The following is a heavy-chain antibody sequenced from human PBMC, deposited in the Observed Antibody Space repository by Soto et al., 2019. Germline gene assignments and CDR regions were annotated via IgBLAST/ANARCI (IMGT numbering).Heavy chain of an antibody. CDR1: GGSFSSGDYY. CDR3: ARALGCAYYYYYGMDV. V-gene: IGHV4-30-4*01. D-gene: IGHD6-19*01. J-gene: IGHJ6*02. CDR2: IYYSGST. Sequence: TLSLTCTVSGGSFSSGDYYWSWIRQPPGKGLEWIGYIYYSGSTYYDPSLKSRVTLSIDKSKNPFSLRVSSLTTEVTVMYYCARALGCAYYYYYGMDVWGQGTAVTVSS.